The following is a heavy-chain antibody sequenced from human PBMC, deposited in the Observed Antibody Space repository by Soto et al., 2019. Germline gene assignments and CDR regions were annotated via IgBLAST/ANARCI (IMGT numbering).Heavy chain of an antibody. CDR2: ISYDGSNK. D-gene: IGHD6-13*01. Sequence: VQLVESGGGVVQPGRSLRLSCAASGFTFSSYAMHWVRQAPGKGLEWVAVISYDGSNKYYADSVKGRFTISRDNSKNTLYLQMNSLRAEDTAVYYCARDDIAAANNWFNPWGQGTLVTVSS. V-gene: IGHV3-30-3*01. CDR3: ARDDIAAANNWFNP. CDR1: GFTFSSYA. J-gene: IGHJ5*02.